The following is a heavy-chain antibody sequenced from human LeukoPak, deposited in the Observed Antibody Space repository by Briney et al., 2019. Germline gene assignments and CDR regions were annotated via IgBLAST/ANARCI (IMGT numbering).Heavy chain of an antibody. CDR3: ARNYDSSDVGAFDI. Sequence: SETLSLTCTVSGGSISSYYWSWIRQPPGKGLEWIGYIYYSGSTNYNPSLKRRVTISVDTSKNQFSLKLSSVTAADTAVYYCARNYDSSDVGAFDIWGQGTMVTVSS. D-gene: IGHD3-22*01. CDR2: IYYSGST. CDR1: GGSISSYY. J-gene: IGHJ3*02. V-gene: IGHV4-59*08.